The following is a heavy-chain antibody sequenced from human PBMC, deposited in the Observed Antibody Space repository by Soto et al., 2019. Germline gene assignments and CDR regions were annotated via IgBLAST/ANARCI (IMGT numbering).Heavy chain of an antibody. V-gene: IGHV3-30*03. CDR3: ATKVRVTNYLYYGMDV. D-gene: IGHD2-21*02. CDR1: GFSFNTSG. Sequence: QVQLVESGGGVVQPGRALRLSCAASGFSFNTSGMHWVRQAPGKGLEWVAVIAFDASQEFYGDSVRGRFTISRDNSKNTLFLQMKSLTPEDTAVYYCATKVRVTNYLYYGMDVWGQGTTVTVSS. J-gene: IGHJ6*02. CDR2: IAFDASQE.